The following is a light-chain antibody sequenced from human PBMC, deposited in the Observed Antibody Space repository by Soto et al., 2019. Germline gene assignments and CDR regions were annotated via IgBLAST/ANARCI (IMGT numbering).Light chain of an antibody. V-gene: IGKV3-20*01. Sequence: EVVLTQSPATLSLSPGERATLSCRASQSVSSSYLAWYQQKPGQAPRLLIYAASSRATGIPDRFSASGSGTDFTLTISRLEPEDFAVYTCQHYDRSPSYTFGQGTKVDIK. CDR3: QHYDRSPSYT. J-gene: IGKJ2*01. CDR1: QSVSSSY. CDR2: AAS.